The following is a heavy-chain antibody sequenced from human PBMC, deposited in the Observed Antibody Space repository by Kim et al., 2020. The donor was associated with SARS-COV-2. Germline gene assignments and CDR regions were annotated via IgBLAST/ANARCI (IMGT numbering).Heavy chain of an antibody. CDR3: ARGGYSNFDF. V-gene: IGHV3-7*01. CDR2: TKYDGSTE. D-gene: IGHD2-21*01. Sequence: GGSLRLSCAASGFTFNSYWMSWVRQAPGKGLEWVANTKYDGSTENYLESVKGRFTISRDNAKNALYLQMNSLRVDDTAVYYCARGGYSNFDFWGQGTLVT. CDR1: GFTFNSYW. J-gene: IGHJ4*02.